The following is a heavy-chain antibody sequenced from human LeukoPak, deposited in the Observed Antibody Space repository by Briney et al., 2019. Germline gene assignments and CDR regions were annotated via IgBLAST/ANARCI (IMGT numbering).Heavy chain of an antibody. Sequence: ASVKVSCKASGHTFTSYDINWVRQATGQGLEWMGWMNPNSGNTGYAQKFQGRVTITRNTSISTAYMELSSLRSEDTAVYYCARGGFLEWLPLDYWGQGTLVTVSS. CDR1: GHTFTSYD. V-gene: IGHV1-8*03. D-gene: IGHD3-3*01. J-gene: IGHJ4*02. CDR2: MNPNSGNT. CDR3: ARGGFLEWLPLDY.